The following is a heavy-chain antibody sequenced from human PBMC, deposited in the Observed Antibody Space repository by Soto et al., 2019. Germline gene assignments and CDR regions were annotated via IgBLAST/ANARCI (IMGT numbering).Heavy chain of an antibody. CDR1: GGSISSYY. CDR2: IYYSGST. Sequence: SETLSLTCTVSGGSISSYYWSWIRQPPGKGLEWIGYIYYSGSTNYNPSLKSRVTISVDTSKNQFSLKLTSVTAADTAVYYCARLAFARFEYWGQGTLVTVSS. CDR3: ARLAFARFEY. J-gene: IGHJ4*02. D-gene: IGHD5-12*01. V-gene: IGHV4-59*08.